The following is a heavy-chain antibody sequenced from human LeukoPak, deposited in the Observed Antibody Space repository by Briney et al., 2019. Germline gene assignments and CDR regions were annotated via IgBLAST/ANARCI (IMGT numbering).Heavy chain of an antibody. Sequence: GGSLRLSCAASGFTFSSYWMHWVRQAPGKGLVWVSRINSDGSSTSYADSVKGRFTISRDNAKNTLYLQMNSLRAEDTAVYYCARALYCSAGSCYSGPDYWGQGTLVTVSS. J-gene: IGHJ4*02. V-gene: IGHV3-74*01. CDR2: INSDGSST. D-gene: IGHD2-15*01. CDR3: ARALYCSAGSCYSGPDY. CDR1: GFTFSSYW.